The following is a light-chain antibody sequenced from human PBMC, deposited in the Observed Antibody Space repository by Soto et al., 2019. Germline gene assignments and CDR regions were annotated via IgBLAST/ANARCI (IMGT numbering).Light chain of an antibody. J-gene: IGKJ4*01. V-gene: IGKV3-20*01. CDR2: GAS. CDR1: QSVSSSY. CDR3: QQYGSSPPLT. Sequence: EIVLTQSPGTLSLSPGERATLSCRASQSVSSSYLAWYQQKPGQAPRLLIYGASSRATGIPDRFSGSGSGTDFTLTISRLEHVDFAVYYCQQYGSSPPLTFGGGTKVEIK.